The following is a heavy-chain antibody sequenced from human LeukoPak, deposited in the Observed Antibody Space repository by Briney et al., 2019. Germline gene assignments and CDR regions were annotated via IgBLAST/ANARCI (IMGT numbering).Heavy chain of an antibody. CDR3: ARSAGGTWGTDS. CDR2: MYYSGTS. D-gene: IGHD3-16*01. J-gene: IGHJ4*02. CDR1: GGFMSSYY. Sequence: PSETLSLTCTVSGGFMSSYYWSWIRQPPGKGLEYIGYMYYSGTSKYNPSLKSRVTISLDTSKNQFSLRLNSVTAADTAVYYCARSAGGTWGTDSWGQGTLVTVSS. V-gene: IGHV4-59*13.